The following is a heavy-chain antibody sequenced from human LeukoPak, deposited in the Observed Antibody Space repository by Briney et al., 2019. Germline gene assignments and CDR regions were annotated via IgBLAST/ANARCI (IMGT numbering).Heavy chain of an antibody. D-gene: IGHD3-16*01. CDR1: GFSFSTTW. Sequence: GGSLRLSCAASGFSFSTTWMTWVRQTPGKGLELVANINIDGSQRYHADSVEGRFTISRDNVKNTLYLQMSSLRVEDTDVYYCARDPGWGALDYWGQGALVIVSS. CDR3: ARDPGWGALDY. J-gene: IGHJ4*02. V-gene: IGHV3-7*03. CDR2: INIDGSQR.